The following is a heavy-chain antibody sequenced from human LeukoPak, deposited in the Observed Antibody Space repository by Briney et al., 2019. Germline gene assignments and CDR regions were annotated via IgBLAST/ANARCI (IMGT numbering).Heavy chain of an antibody. D-gene: IGHD3-3*01. Sequence: SETLSLTCTVSGGSISSSSYYWGWIRQPPGKGLEWIGSIYYSGSTYYNPSLKSRVTISVDTSKNQFSLKLSSVTAADTAVYYCARAHNTMQSDAEYFQHWGQGTLVTVSS. CDR1: GGSISSSSYY. V-gene: IGHV4-39*01. CDR3: ARAHNTMQSDAEYFQH. J-gene: IGHJ1*01. CDR2: IYYSGST.